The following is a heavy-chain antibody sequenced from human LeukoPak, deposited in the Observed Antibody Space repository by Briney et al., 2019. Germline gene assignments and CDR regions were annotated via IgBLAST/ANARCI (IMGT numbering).Heavy chain of an antibody. J-gene: IGHJ5*02. CDR2: IYSTGNT. Sequence: SETLSLTCTVSGGSISSGSHYWGWIRQPPGKGLEWIGSIYSTGNTKYNPSLKSRVTISVDTSKNSFSLKLSSVTAADTAVYYCARQERIRFLDWSQNWFDPWGQGTLVTVSS. CDR3: ARQERIRFLDWSQNWFDP. D-gene: IGHD3-9*01. CDR1: GGSISSGSHY. V-gene: IGHV4-39*01.